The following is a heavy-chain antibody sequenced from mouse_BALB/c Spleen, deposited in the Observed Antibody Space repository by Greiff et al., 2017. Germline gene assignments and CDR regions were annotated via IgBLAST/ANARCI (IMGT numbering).Heavy chain of an antibody. J-gene: IGHJ4*01. CDR2: ISYSGST. CDR1: GYSITSDYA. D-gene: IGHD2-1*01. CDR3: ARGKNYGNYYYAMDY. Sequence: ESGPGLVKPSQSLSLTCTVTGYSITSDYAWNWIRQFPGNKLEWMGYISYSGSTSYNPSLKSRISITRDTSKNQFFLQLNSVTTEDTATYYCARGKNYGNYYYAMDYWGQGTSVTVSS. V-gene: IGHV3-2*02.